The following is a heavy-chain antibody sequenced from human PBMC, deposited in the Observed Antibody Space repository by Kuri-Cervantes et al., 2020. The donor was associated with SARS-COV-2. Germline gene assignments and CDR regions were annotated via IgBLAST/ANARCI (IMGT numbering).Heavy chain of an antibody. CDR3: AGGRLIVVVPADLGMDV. D-gene: IGHD2-2*01. CDR1: GGSISSGGYY. CDR2: VYYTGSA. V-gene: IGHV4-39*01. J-gene: IGHJ6*02. Sequence: GSLRLSCTVSGGSISSGGYYWSWIRQHPGKGLEWIGSVYYTGSAYYNPPLKSRATLSVDTSKNQVSLKLSSVTAADTAVYYCAGGRLIVVVPADLGMDVWGQGTTVTVSS.